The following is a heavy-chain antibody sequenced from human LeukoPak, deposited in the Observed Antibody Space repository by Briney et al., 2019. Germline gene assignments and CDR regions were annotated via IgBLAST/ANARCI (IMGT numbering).Heavy chain of an antibody. D-gene: IGHD3-10*01. J-gene: IGHJ6*02. V-gene: IGHV3-66*01. CDR1: GFTVSSNY. CDR3: ATQLLWFGELYYGMDV. CDR2: IYSGGST. Sequence: PGGSLRLSCAASGFTVSSNYMSWVRQAPGKGLEWVSVIYSGGSTYYADSVKGRFTISRDNSKNTLYLQMNSLRAEDTAVYYCATQLLWFGELYYGMDVWGQGTTVTVSS.